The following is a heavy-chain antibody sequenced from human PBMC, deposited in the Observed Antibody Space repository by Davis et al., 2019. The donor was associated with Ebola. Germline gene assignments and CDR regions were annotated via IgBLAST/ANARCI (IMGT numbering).Heavy chain of an antibody. CDR1: GYTFTGYY. J-gene: IGHJ4*02. CDR3: ARESGGWQQLYFDY. Sequence: ASVKVSCKASGYTFTGYYMHWVRQAPGQGLEWMGRINPNSGGTNYAQKFQGRVTMTRDTSISTAYMELSRLRSDDTAVYYCARESGGWQQLYFDYWGQGTLVTVSS. D-gene: IGHD6-19*01. V-gene: IGHV1-2*06. CDR2: INPNSGGT.